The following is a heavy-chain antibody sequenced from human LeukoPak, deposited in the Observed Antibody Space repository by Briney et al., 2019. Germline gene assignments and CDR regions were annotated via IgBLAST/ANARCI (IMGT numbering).Heavy chain of an antibody. CDR2: INHSGST. J-gene: IGHJ3*02. CDR1: GGSFSGYY. CDR3: ARGRCSSTSCYARARHDAFDI. D-gene: IGHD2-2*01. V-gene: IGHV4-34*01. Sequence: SETLSLTCAVYGGSFSGYYWSWIRQPPGKGLEWIGEINHSGSTNYNPSLKSRVTISVDTSKNQFSLKLSAVTAADTAVYYCARGRCSSTSCYARARHDAFDIWGQGTMVTVSS.